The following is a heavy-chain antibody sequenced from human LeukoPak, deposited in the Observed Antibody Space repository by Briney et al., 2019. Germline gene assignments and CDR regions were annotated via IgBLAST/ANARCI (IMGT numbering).Heavy chain of an antibody. J-gene: IGHJ4*02. CDR2: ISAYNGNT. CDR3: ARDPSYYDSSGYYY. Sequence: AASVKVSCKASGYTFTSYGISWVRQAPGQGLEWMGWISAYNGNTNYAQKLQGRVTMTTDTSTSTAYMELRSLRSDDTAVYYCARDPSYYDSSGYYYWGQGTLVTVSS. D-gene: IGHD3-22*01. V-gene: IGHV1-18*01. CDR1: GYTFTSYG.